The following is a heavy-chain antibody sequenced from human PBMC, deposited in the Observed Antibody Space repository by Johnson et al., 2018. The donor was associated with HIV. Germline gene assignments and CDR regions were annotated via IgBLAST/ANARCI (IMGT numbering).Heavy chain of an antibody. V-gene: IGHV3-30*04. Sequence: QVQLVESGGGVVQPGRSLRLSCAASGFTFSSYAMHWVRQAPGKGLEWVAVISYDGSNKYYADSVKGRFTISRDNSKNTLYLQMNSLRAEDTAVYYCAREQWADGFDIWGQGTMVTVSS. CDR1: GFTFSSYA. D-gene: IGHD6-19*01. J-gene: IGHJ3*02. CDR2: ISYDGSNK. CDR3: AREQWADGFDI.